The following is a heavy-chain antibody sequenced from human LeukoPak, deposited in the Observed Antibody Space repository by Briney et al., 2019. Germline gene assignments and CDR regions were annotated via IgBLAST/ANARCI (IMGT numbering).Heavy chain of an antibody. D-gene: IGHD4-17*01. CDR3: STEPRSLLY. CDR2: IYSGGST. Sequence: GGSLRLSCAASGFTVSSNYMSWVRQAPGKGLEWVSVIYSGGSTYYADSVKGRFTISRDNAKNLLYLQLNNLRPEDTALYYCSTEPRSLLYWGHGTLVTVSS. V-gene: IGHV3-66*01. CDR1: GFTVSSNY. J-gene: IGHJ4*01.